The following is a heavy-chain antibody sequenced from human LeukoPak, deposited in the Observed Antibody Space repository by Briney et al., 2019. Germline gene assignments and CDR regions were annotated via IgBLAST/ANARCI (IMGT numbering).Heavy chain of an antibody. CDR2: IYPDDSDT. Sequence: GESLKISCKGSGSSFTSYWIAWVRQVPGKGLEWMGIIYPDDSDTRYSPSFQGQVTITADKSISTAYLQWSSLKASDNAMYYCARQRRSSGWPNDYWGQGTLVTASS. CDR3: ARQRRSSGWPNDY. J-gene: IGHJ4*02. D-gene: IGHD6-19*01. CDR1: GSSFTSYW. V-gene: IGHV5-51*01.